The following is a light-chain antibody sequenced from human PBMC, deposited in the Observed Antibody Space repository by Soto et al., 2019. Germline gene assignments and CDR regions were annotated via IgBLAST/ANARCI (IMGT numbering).Light chain of an antibody. V-gene: IGLV2-14*03. CDR3: SSYTTRATVV. CDR2: DVS. CDR1: SSDVGGYNY. Sequence: QSVLTQPASVSGSPGQSITISCTGTSSDVGGYNYVSWYQHHPGKAPKLMIYDVSNRPSGVSNPFSGSKSGNTASLTISGVQAEDEASYYCSSYTTRATVVFGGGTKLTVL. J-gene: IGLJ3*02.